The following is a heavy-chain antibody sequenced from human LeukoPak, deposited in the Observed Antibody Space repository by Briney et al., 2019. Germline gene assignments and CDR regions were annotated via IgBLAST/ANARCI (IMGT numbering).Heavy chain of an antibody. J-gene: IGHJ5*02. D-gene: IGHD1-26*01. CDR2: MWYDGSNK. CDR3: ASTNYRGGSTGYNWFDP. CDR1: GFTFSNYG. V-gene: IGHV3-30*02. Sequence: PGGSLRLSCAASGFTFSNYGMHWVRQAPGKGLEWVAVMWYDGSNKYYTDSVKGRFTISRDNSKNMLYLQMNSLRGEDTAVYYCASTNYRGGSTGYNWFDPWGQGTLVTVSS.